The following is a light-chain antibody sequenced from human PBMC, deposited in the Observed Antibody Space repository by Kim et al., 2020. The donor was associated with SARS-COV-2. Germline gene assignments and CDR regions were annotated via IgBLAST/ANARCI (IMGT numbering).Light chain of an antibody. CDR1: SSDVGDYNF. CDR2: DVT. Sequence: QSALTQPRSVSGSPGQSVTISCTGPSSDVGDYNFVSWHQQHPGKAPKVMIYDVTKRPSGVPDRFSGSKSGNTASLTISGLQAEDEADYYCCSYAGSNTLVFGGGTQLTVL. V-gene: IGLV2-11*01. J-gene: IGLJ2*01. CDR3: CSYAGSNTLV.